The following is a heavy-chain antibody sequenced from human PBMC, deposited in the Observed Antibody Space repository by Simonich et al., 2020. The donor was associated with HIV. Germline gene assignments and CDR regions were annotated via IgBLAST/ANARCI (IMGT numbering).Heavy chain of an antibody. J-gene: IGHJ4*02. CDR2: INHSGSS. V-gene: IGHV4-34*01. CDR3: ARRHPTTVTTPYFDY. Sequence: QLQLQQWGAGLLKPSETLSLTCAVYGGSCRGYYGSWIRPPPGKGLEWIGGINHSGSSNYNPSLKSRVTISVDTSKNQFSLKLSSVTAADTAVYYCARRHPTTVTTPYFDYWGQGTLVTVSS. D-gene: IGHD4-17*01. CDR1: GGSCRGYY.